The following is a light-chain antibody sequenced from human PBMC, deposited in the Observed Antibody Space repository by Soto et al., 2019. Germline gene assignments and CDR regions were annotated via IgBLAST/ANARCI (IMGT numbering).Light chain of an antibody. J-gene: IGKJ1*01. CDR3: QQYYTYPPT. V-gene: IGKV1-8*01. Sequence: AIRMTQSPSSFSASTGDRVTITCRASQDISTSLAWYRQSPGKAPKFLIYAASTLQIGVPSRFSGGGSGTDFTLTISSXQSEDFATYYCQQYYTYPPTFVQGTKVDTK. CDR2: AAS. CDR1: QDISTS.